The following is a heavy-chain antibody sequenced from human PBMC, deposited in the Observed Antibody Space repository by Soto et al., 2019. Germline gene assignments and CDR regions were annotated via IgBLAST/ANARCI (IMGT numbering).Heavy chain of an antibody. Sequence: GGSLRLSCAASGFTFSSYGMHWVRQAPGKGLEWVAVIWYDGSNKYYADSVKGRFTISRDNSKNTLYLQMNSLRAEDTAVYYCARAGMNDILTGYYYYGMDVWGQGTTVTVSS. CDR3: ARAGMNDILTGYYYYGMDV. J-gene: IGHJ6*02. D-gene: IGHD3-9*01. CDR2: IWYDGSNK. V-gene: IGHV3-33*01. CDR1: GFTFSSYG.